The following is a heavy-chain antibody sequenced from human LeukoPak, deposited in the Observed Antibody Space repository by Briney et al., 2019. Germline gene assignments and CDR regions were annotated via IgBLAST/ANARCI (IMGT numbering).Heavy chain of an antibody. J-gene: IGHJ4*02. V-gene: IGHV3-23*01. Sequence: GGCLRLSCAASGFTFSGYTMMWVRQAPGKGLEWVSTVSYSGESTYYADSVRGRFTISRDNSRGTLYLRMDRLTAEDTAVYYCARAPFDYWGQGTLLTVSP. CDR1: GFTFSGYT. CDR3: ARAPFDY. CDR2: VSYSGEST.